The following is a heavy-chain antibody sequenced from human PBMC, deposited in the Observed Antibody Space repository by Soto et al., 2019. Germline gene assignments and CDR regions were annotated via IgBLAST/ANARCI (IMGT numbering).Heavy chain of an antibody. J-gene: IGHJ3*02. CDR3: ARNIAAAGYDAFDI. CDR2: IYYSGST. Sequence: SETLSLTCTVSGGSISSSSYYWGWIRQPPGKGLECIGSIYYSGSTYYNPSLKSRVTISVDTSKNQFSLKLSSVTAADTAVYYCARNIAAAGYDAFDIWGQGTTVTVS. D-gene: IGHD6-13*01. V-gene: IGHV4-39*01. CDR1: GGSISSSSYY.